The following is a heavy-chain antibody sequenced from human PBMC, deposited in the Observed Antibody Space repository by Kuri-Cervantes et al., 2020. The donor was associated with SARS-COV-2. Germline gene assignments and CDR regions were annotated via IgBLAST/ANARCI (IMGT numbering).Heavy chain of an antibody. V-gene: IGHV3-21*04. J-gene: IGHJ4*02. D-gene: IGHD3-16*01. CDR2: ISSSSSYI. Sequence: GGSLRLSCAASGFTFSSYSMNWVRQAPEKGLEWVSSISSSSSYIYYADSVKGRFTISRDNAKSSLYLQMNSLRAEDTAVYYCAKAAYYDYVPDYWGQGTLVTVSS. CDR1: GFTFSSYS. CDR3: AKAAYYDYVPDY.